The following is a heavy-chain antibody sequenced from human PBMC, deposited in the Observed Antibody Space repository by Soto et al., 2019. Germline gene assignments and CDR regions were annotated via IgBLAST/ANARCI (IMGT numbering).Heavy chain of an antibody. D-gene: IGHD5-18*01. CDR3: AKPLGLLRRAMAQGSDY. CDR1: GFTLSSYG. V-gene: IGHV3-30*18. Sequence: GGSLRLSCAASGFTLSSYGMNWVRQAPGKGLEWVAVVSYDEITKYYADSVKGRFTISRDNSKNTVYLQMNSLRPEDTAVYYCAKPLGLLRRAMAQGSDYWGQGTLVTVSS. J-gene: IGHJ4*02. CDR2: VSYDEITK.